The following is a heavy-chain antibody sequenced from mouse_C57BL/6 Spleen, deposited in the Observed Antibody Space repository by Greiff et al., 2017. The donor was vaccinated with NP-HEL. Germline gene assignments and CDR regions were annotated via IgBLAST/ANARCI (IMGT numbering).Heavy chain of an antibody. J-gene: IGHJ3*01. Sequence: QVQLTQPGAELVKPGASVKLSCKASGYTFTSYWMHWVKQRPGQGLEWIGMIHPNSGSPNYNEKFKSKATLTVDKSSSTAYMQLSSLTSEDSAVYYGAPYYYGSSYGEAYWGQGTLVTVSA. CDR2: IHPNSGSP. V-gene: IGHV1-64*01. CDR1: GYTFTSYW. CDR3: APYYYGSSYGEAY. D-gene: IGHD1-1*01.